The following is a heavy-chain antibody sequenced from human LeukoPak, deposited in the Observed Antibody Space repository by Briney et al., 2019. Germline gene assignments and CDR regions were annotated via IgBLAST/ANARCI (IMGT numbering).Heavy chain of an antibody. V-gene: IGHV1-18*01. CDR2: ISAYNGNT. D-gene: IGHD2-15*01. CDR3: ARSTCGGSCYSRDY. Sequence: GASVNVSCKASGYTFTRYGISWVRQAPGQGLKWMGWISAYNGNTNYAQKLQGRVTMTTDTSTSTAYMELRSLRSDDTAVYYCARSTCGGSCYSRDYWGQGTLVTVSS. CDR1: GYTFTRYG. J-gene: IGHJ4*02.